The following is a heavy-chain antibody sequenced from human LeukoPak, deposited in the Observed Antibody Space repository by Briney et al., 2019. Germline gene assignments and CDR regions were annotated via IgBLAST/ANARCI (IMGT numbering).Heavy chain of an antibody. CDR2: ISYDGNNE. D-gene: IGHD3-22*01. J-gene: IGHJ4*02. Sequence: GGSLRLSCTASGFTFSNYGMHWVRQAPGKGLEWVAVISYDGNNEYYADSVKGRFTISRDNSKNTLFLQMNSLRPEDTAVYHCAKVALFSGYYPPFDYWGQGTLVTVSS. V-gene: IGHV3-30*18. CDR3: AKVALFSGYYPPFDY. CDR1: GFTFSNYG.